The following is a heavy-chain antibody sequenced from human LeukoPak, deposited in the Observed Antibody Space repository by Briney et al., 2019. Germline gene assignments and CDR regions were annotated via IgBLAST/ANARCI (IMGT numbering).Heavy chain of an antibody. D-gene: IGHD3-9*01. Sequence: GGSLRLSCAASGFTFSTYVMSWVRQAPGKGLEWVSGISASGDNTYYADSVKGRFTISRDNSKNTLHLQMNSLRAEDTAVYHCAKGSGYDTDFDYWGQGTLATVSS. V-gene: IGHV3-23*01. CDR1: GFTFSTYV. J-gene: IGHJ4*02. CDR3: AKGSGYDTDFDY. CDR2: ISASGDNT.